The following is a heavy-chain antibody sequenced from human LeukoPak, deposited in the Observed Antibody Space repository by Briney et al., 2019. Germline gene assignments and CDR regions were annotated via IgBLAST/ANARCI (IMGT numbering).Heavy chain of an antibody. J-gene: IGHJ3*02. CDR3: ATEEGRAFDI. Sequence: GASVKVSCKASGYTFTSYGISWVRQAPGQGLEWMGWISAYNGNTNYAQKLQGRVTMTEDTSTDTAYMELSSLRSEDTAVYYCATEEGRAFDIWGQGTMVTVSS. V-gene: IGHV1-18*01. CDR2: ISAYNGNT. CDR1: GYTFTSYG.